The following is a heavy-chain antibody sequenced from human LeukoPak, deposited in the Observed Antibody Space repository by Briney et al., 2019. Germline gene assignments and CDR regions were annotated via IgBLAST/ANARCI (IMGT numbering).Heavy chain of an antibody. V-gene: IGHV4-34*01. CDR1: GGSFSGYY. CDR2: INHSGST. CDR3: ARGQLYYDFWSGSNWFDP. Sequence: PSETLSLTCAVYGGSFSGYYWSWIRQPPGKGLEWIWEINHSGSTNYNPSLKSRVTISVDTSKNQFSLKLSSVTAADPAVYYCARGQLYYDFWSGSNWFDPWGQGTLVTVSS. D-gene: IGHD3-3*01. J-gene: IGHJ5*02.